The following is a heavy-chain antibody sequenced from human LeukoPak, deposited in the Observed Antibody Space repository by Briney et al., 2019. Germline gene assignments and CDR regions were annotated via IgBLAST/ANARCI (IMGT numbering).Heavy chain of an antibody. J-gene: IGHJ5*02. V-gene: IGHV3-30*02. D-gene: IGHD2-2*01. CDR3: AKDHLMYVVPAAKSWFDP. CDR2: IRYDGSNK. CDR1: GFTFSSYG. Sequence: GGSLRLSCAASGFTFSSYGMHWVRQAPGKGLEWVAFIRYDGSNKYYADSAKGRFTISRDNSKNTLYLQMNSLRAEDTAVYYCAKDHLMYVVPAAKSWFDPWGQGTLVTVSS.